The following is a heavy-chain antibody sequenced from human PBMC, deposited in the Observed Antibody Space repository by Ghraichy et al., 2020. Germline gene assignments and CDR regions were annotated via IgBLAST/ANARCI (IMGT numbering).Heavy chain of an antibody. J-gene: IGHJ6*02. D-gene: IGHD5-18*01. V-gene: IGHV1-69*04. Sequence: SVKVSCKASGGTFSSYAISWVRQAPGQGLEWMGRIIPILGIANYAQKFQGRVTITADKSTSTAYMELSSLRSEDTAVYYCATASKTAVDTAMVDYYYYGMDVWGQGTTVTVSS. CDR3: ATASKTAVDTAMVDYYYYGMDV. CDR2: IIPILGIA. CDR1: GGTFSSYA.